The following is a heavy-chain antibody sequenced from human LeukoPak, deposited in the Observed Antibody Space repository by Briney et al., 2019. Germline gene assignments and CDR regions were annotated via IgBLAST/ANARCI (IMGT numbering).Heavy chain of an antibody. CDR3: ARPIYTSSWYAFDI. V-gene: IGHV4-59*08. D-gene: IGHD6-13*01. CDR1: GGSIRSYY. Sequence: SETLSLTCTVSGGSIRSYYWSWIRQSPGKGLEWIGYGYYSGSTYYNPSLRSRVTISVDMSKNQFSLRLNSVTAADTAVYYCARPIYTSSWYAFDIWGQGTTVTVSS. CDR2: GYYSGST. J-gene: IGHJ3*02.